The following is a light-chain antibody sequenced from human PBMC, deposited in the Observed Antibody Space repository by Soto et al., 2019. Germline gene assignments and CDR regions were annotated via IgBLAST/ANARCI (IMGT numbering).Light chain of an antibody. CDR1: QNIGNW. V-gene: IGKV1-5*03. Sequence: DIQVTQSPSTLSASVGDRVTITCRASQNIGNWLAWLQQKPGKAPKLLIYKASSLESGVPSRFSGSGSGTEFTLTISSLQPDDSATYYCQQYHSYSRTVGQGTKVDIK. J-gene: IGKJ1*01. CDR2: KAS. CDR3: QQYHSYSRT.